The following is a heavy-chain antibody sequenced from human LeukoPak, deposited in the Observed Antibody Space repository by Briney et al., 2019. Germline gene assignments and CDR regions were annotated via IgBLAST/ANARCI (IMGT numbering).Heavy chain of an antibody. CDR3: AREFEYGDFDY. J-gene: IGHJ4*02. D-gene: IGHD4-17*01. V-gene: IGHV4-34*01. CDR2: INHSGST. Sequence: PSETLSLTCAVYGGSFSGYYWSWIRQPPGKGLEWIGEINHSGSTYYNPSLKSRVTISVDTSKNQFSLKLSSVTAADTAVYYCAREFEYGDFDYWGQGTLVTVSS. CDR1: GGSFSGYY.